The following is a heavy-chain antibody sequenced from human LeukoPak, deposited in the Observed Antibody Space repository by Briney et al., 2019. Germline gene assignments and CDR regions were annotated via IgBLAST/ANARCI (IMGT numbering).Heavy chain of an antibody. J-gene: IGHJ6*02. CDR1: GLTFSSYA. CDR2: ISGSGGST. CDR3: AKDTLAAAGTGYYYYYYGMDV. Sequence: PGGSLRLSCVVSGLTFSSYAMSWVRQAPGKGLEWVSAISGSGGSTYYADSVKGRFTISRDNSKNTLYLQMNSLRAEDTAVYYCAKDTLAAAGTGYYYYYYGMDVWGQGTTVTVSS. V-gene: IGHV3-23*01. D-gene: IGHD6-13*01.